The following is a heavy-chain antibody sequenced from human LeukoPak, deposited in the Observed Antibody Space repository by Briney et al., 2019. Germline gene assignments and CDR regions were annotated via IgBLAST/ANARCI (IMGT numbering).Heavy chain of an antibody. Sequence: GGSLRLSCAASGFTFSSYGMHWVRQAPGKGLEWVAFLRHDGSQIYYGDSVKGRFTISRDNSKNTLYLQMNSLIPEDTAVYYCAKTGFQWGYYFYYMDVWGKGTTVTVSS. CDR2: LRHDGSQI. CDR1: GFTFSSYG. J-gene: IGHJ6*03. D-gene: IGHD1-14*01. CDR3: AKTGFQWGYYFYYMDV. V-gene: IGHV3-30*02.